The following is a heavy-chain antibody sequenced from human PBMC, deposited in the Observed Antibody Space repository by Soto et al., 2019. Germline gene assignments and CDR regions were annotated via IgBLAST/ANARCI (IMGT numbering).Heavy chain of an antibody. J-gene: IGHJ3*02. V-gene: IGHV4-34*01. CDR3: ARAPPLRIAAAGNASDI. CDR2: INHSGST. CDR1: GGSFSGYY. Sequence: TSETLSLTCAVYGGSFSGYYWSWIRQPPGKGLEWIGEINHSGSTNYNPSLKSRVTISVDTSKNQFSLKLSSVTAADTAVYYCARAPPLRIAAAGNASDIWGQGTMVTVSS. D-gene: IGHD6-13*01.